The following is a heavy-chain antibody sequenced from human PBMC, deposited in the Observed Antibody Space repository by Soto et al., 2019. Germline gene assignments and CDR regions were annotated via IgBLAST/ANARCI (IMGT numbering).Heavy chain of an antibody. J-gene: IGHJ5*02. Sequence: SETLSLTCTVSGDSISSFYWSWIRQPPGKGLEWIGYIYYSGSTHYNPSLKSRLTISVDTSKNQVSLKLSSVTAADTAVHYCARYMTVAGPGWFDPWGQGTLVTVSS. D-gene: IGHD6-19*01. CDR3: ARYMTVAGPGWFDP. V-gene: IGHV4-59*01. CDR2: IYYSGST. CDR1: GDSISSFY.